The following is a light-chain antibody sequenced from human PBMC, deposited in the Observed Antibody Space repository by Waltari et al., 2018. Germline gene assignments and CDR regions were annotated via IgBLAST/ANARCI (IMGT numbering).Light chain of an antibody. CDR3: SSYAGSNTYI. Sequence: QAALTQPPSVSGSPGPSVTISCTGTSSDIGGYNYVSWYQQHPGKAPKLMIYDVSKRPSGVSDRFSGSKSGNTASLTISGLQAEDEADYYCSSYAGSNTYIFGGGTRLTVL. V-gene: IGLV2-11*01. J-gene: IGLJ2*01. CDR1: SSDIGGYNY. CDR2: DVS.